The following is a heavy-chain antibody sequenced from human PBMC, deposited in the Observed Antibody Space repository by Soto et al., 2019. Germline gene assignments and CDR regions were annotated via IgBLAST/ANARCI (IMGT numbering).Heavy chain of an antibody. CDR3: ARDRYNIVVVPAAINDGGSTVTTSAVNWFDP. J-gene: IGHJ5*02. CDR1: GYTFTGYY. D-gene: IGHD2-2*01. CDR2: INPNSGGT. Sequence: ASVKVSCKASGYTFTGYYMHWVRQAPGQGLEWMGWINPNSGGTNYAQKFQGWVTMTRDTSISTAYMERSRLRSDDTAVYYGARDRYNIVVVPAAINDGGSTVTTSAVNWFDPWGQGTLVTVSS. V-gene: IGHV1-2*04.